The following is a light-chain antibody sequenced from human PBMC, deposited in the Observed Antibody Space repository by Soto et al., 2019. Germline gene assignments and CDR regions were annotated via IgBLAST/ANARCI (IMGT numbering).Light chain of an antibody. Sequence: DIVLTQSPGTLSLSPGERATLSCRASQSVSRSYLAWYQQKPGQAPRLLIFGASSRATGIPDRFSGSGSGTDFTLTISRLEPEDFAVYYCQQYDSSPWTFGQGTKVDIK. CDR3: QQYDSSPWT. J-gene: IGKJ1*01. CDR2: GAS. CDR1: QSVSRSY. V-gene: IGKV3-20*01.